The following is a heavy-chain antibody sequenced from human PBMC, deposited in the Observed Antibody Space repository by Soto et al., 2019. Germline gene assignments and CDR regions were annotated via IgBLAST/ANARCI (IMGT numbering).Heavy chain of an antibody. CDR1: GFTFSSYA. D-gene: IGHD6-19*01. Sequence: QVQLVESGGGVVQPGRSLRLSCAASGFTFSSYAMHWVRQAPGKGLEWVAVISYDGSNKYYADSVKGRFTISRDNFKNTLYLQMNSLRAEDTAGYYCARDKSPYSSGWHNRHFDYWGQGTLVTVSS. J-gene: IGHJ4*02. CDR3: ARDKSPYSSGWHNRHFDY. CDR2: ISYDGSNK. V-gene: IGHV3-30-3*01.